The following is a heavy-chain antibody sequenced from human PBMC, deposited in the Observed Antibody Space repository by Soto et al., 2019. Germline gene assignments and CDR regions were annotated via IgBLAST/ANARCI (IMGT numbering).Heavy chain of an antibody. CDR3: ARHGATEYYDILTGYYQLYFDY. CDR1: GGSISSYY. CDR2: IYYSGST. Sequence: PSETLSLTCTVSGGSISSYYWSWIRQPPGKGLEWIGYIYYSGSTNYNPSLKSRVTISVDTSKNQFSLKLSSVTAADTAVYYCARHGATEYYDILTGYYQLYFDYWGQGTLVTVSS. J-gene: IGHJ4*02. D-gene: IGHD3-9*01. V-gene: IGHV4-59*08.